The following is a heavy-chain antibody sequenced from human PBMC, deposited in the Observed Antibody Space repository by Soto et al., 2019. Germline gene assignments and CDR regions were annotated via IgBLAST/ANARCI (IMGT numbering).Heavy chain of an antibody. CDR1: GXTFSSYG. J-gene: IGHJ4*02. Sequence: GSLRLSCAASGXTFSSYGMHWVRQAPGKGLEWVAFISYDGSNKYYADSVKGRFTISRDNSKNTLYLQMNSLRAEDTAVYYCANGGSGSYSLDYWGQGTLGTVSS. D-gene: IGHD3-10*01. V-gene: IGHV3-30*18. CDR3: ANGGSGSYSLDY. CDR2: ISYDGSNK.